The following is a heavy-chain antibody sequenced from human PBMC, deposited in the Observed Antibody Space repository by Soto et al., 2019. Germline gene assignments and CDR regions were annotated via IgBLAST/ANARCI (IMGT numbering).Heavy chain of an antibody. CDR2: IIPIFGTA. CDR1: GGTFSSYA. Sequence: QVQLVQSGAEVKKPGSSVKVSCKASGGTFSSYAISWVRQAPGQGLEWMGGIIPIFGTANYAQKFQGRVTITAEESTSTAYMELSSLRSEDTAVYYCARTLGPRGEYYYYYYGMDVWGQGTTVTVSS. V-gene: IGHV1-69*01. J-gene: IGHJ6*02. D-gene: IGHD3-16*01. CDR3: ARTLGPRGEYYYYYYGMDV.